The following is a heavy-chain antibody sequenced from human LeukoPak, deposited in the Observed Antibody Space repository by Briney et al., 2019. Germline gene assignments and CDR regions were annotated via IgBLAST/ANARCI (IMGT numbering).Heavy chain of an antibody. CDR3: ARGGTGGSGSYYTKYYYYYGMDV. Sequence: PSETLSLTCAVYGASFSGYYWSWIRQPPGKGLEWIGEINHSGSTNYNPSLKSRVTISVDTSKNQFSLKLSSVTAADTAVYYCARGGTGGSGSYYTKYYYYYGMDVWGKGTTVTVSS. CDR1: GASFSGYY. CDR2: INHSGST. J-gene: IGHJ6*04. V-gene: IGHV4-34*01. D-gene: IGHD3-10*01.